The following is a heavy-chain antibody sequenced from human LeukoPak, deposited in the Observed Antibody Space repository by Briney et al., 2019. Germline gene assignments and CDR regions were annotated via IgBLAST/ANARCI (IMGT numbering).Heavy chain of an antibody. D-gene: IGHD2-2*01. CDR1: GFTFSSYA. CDR2: ISGSGGST. Sequence: GGSLRLSCAASGFTFSSYAMSWVRQAPGKGLEGVSAISGSGGSTYYADYVKGRFTISRDNSKNTLYLQMNSLRAEDTAVYYCAKSGTSWPWGFDPWGQGTLVTVSS. V-gene: IGHV3-23*01. CDR3: AKSGTSWPWGFDP. J-gene: IGHJ5*02.